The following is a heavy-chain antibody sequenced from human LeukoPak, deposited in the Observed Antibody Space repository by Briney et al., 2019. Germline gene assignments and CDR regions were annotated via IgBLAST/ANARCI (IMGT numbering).Heavy chain of an antibody. CDR2: INPNSGGT. D-gene: IGHD3-22*01. CDR3: ARSRYYYDSSGYPHVGNFDY. CDR1: GYTFTGYY. V-gene: IGHV1-2*02. Sequence: GASVKVSCKASGYTFTGYYMHWVRQAPGQGLEWMGWINPNSGGTNYAQKFQGRVTMTRDTSISTAYMELSRLRSDDTAVYYCARSRYYYDSSGYPHVGNFDYWGQGTLVTVSS. J-gene: IGHJ4*02.